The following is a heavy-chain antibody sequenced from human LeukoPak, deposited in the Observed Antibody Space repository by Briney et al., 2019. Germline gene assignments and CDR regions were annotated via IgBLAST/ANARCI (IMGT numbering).Heavy chain of an antibody. V-gene: IGHV4-59*01. Sequence: SETLSLTCTVSGGSISSYYWSWIRQPPGKGLEWIGYIYYSGSTNYNPSLKSRVTISVDTSKNQFSLKLSSVTAADTAVYYCARAGGAAACRLLYGFYYWGQGTLVTVSS. CDR1: GGSISSYY. J-gene: IGHJ4*02. D-gene: IGHD6-13*01. CDR3: ARAGGAAACRLLYGFYY. CDR2: IYYSGST.